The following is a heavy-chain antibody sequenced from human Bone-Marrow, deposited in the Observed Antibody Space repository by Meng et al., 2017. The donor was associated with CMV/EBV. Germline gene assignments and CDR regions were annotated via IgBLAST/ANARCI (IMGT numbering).Heavy chain of an antibody. V-gene: IGHV3-21*01. CDR1: GFTFSGYS. CDR2: ITSTSSNT. CDR3: ARDLIRGVVGARPRGPGDL. Sequence: GESLKISCVASGFTFSGYSMNWVRQTPGKGLEWVSSITSTSSNTYYSDSVKGRFTISRDNTKNSLYLQMNSLRDEDTAVYYCARDLIRGVVGARPRGPGDLWGHGTLVTVPQ. J-gene: IGHJ4*01. D-gene: IGHD1-26*01.